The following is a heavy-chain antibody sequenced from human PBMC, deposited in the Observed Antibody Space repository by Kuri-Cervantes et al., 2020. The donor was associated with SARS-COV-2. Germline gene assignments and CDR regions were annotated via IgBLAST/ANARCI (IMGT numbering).Heavy chain of an antibody. CDR3: AGIYGDYDLGY. Sequence: GESLKISCAASGFTFSSYAMHWVRQAPGKGLEWVAVISYDGSNKYYADSVKGRFTISRDNSKNTLYLQMNSLRAEDTAVYYCAGIYGDYDLGYWGQGTLVTVSS. D-gene: IGHD4-17*01. J-gene: IGHJ4*02. V-gene: IGHV3-30-3*01. CDR1: GFTFSSYA. CDR2: ISYDGSNK.